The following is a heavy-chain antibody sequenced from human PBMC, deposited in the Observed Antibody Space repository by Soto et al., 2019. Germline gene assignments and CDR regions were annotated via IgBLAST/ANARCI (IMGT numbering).Heavy chain of an antibody. CDR3: ARGITLPTPLDY. Sequence: ASVKVSCKASGYTFTSYAMHWVRQAPGQRLEWMGWINAGNGNTNYAQNFQGRVTITRDTSASTAYMELSSLRSEDTAVYYCARGITLPTPLDYWGQGTLVTVSS. CDR1: GYTFTSYA. D-gene: IGHD1-20*01. J-gene: IGHJ4*02. CDR2: INAGNGNT. V-gene: IGHV1-3*01.